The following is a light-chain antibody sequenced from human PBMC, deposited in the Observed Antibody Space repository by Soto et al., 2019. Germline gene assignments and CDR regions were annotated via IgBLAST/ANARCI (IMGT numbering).Light chain of an antibody. V-gene: IGKV3-15*01. J-gene: IGKJ1*01. CDR3: HQYNFWPS. CDR1: QTVSSN. Sequence: EIVMTQSPGTLSVSPGERVTLSCRASQTVSSNLAWYQQKPGQSPRLLISGTSTRATGIPARFSGSGSGTEFTLTISSLQSEDFAVYYCHQYNFWPSFGQGTKVDIK. CDR2: GTS.